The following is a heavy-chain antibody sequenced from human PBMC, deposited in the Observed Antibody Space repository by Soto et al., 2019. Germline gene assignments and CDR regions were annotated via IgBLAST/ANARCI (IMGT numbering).Heavy chain of an antibody. CDR1: GFTFSSYA. D-gene: IGHD2-2*01. CDR3: AKLKDIVVGPAAFWFDP. V-gene: IGHV3-23*01. CDR2: ISGSGGST. Sequence: EVQLLESGGGLVQPGGSLRLSCAASGFTFSSYAMSWVRQAPGKGLEWVSAISGSGGSTYYADSVKGRFTISRDNYKNTLYLQMNSLRAEDTAVYYCAKLKDIVVGPAAFWFDPWGQGTLVTVSS. J-gene: IGHJ5*02.